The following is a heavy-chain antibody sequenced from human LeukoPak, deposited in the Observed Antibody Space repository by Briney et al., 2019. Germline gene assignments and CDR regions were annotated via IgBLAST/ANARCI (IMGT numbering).Heavy chain of an antibody. D-gene: IGHD2-15*01. CDR1: GLTVSSYS. Sequence: GGSLRLSCAASGLTVSSYSMNWVRQAPGKGLEWVSYISSSSSTIYYADSVKGRFTISRDNVKNSLYLQMNSLRDEDTAVYYCARARASGRSGFDYWGQGTLVTVSS. CDR3: ARARASGRSGFDY. CDR2: ISSSSSTI. J-gene: IGHJ4*02. V-gene: IGHV3-48*02.